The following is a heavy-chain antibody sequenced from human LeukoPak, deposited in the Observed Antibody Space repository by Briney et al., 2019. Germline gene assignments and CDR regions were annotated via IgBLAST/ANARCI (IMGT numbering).Heavy chain of an antibody. CDR2: IYSGGST. D-gene: IGHD6-13*01. J-gene: IGHJ4*02. Sequence: GGSLRLSCAASGFTVSSNYMSWVRQAPGKALEWVSVIYSGGSTYYADSVKGRFTISRDDSKNTLYLQMNSLRAEDTAVYYCARKLSSSWPLWGQGTLVTVSS. CDR1: GFTVSSNY. V-gene: IGHV3-66*01. CDR3: ARKLSSSWPL.